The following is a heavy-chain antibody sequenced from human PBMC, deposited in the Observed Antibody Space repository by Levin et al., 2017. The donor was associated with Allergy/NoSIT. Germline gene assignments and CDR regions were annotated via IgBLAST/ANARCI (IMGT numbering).Heavy chain of an antibody. CDR3: ARHTRTGGRSIDF. Sequence: SETLSLTCTVSGASISTNSYYWGWIRQPPGKGLEWVGNIYYSGTTYYNPSLKSRVTISVDTSKNQFSLKLTSVTAADTAVYYCARHTRTGGRSIDFWGQGALVTVSS. CDR1: GASISTNSYY. D-gene: IGHD2-8*02. J-gene: IGHJ4*02. CDR2: IYYSGTT. V-gene: IGHV4-39*01.